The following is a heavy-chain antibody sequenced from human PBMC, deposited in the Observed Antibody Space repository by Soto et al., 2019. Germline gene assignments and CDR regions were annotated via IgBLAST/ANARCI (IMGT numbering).Heavy chain of an antibody. Sequence: VGSLRLSCAASGFTFSSYGMHWVRRAPGKGLEWVAVISYDGSNKYYADSVKGRFTISRDNSKNTLYLQMNSLRAEDTAVYYCAKDRKYFDYWGQGTLVTVSS. CDR2: ISYDGSNK. J-gene: IGHJ4*02. V-gene: IGHV3-30*18. CDR1: GFTFSSYG. CDR3: AKDRKYFDY.